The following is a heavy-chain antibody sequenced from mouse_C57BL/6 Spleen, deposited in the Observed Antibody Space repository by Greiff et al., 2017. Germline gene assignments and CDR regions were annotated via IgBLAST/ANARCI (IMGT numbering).Heavy chain of an antibody. CDR3: TADSSGYEAMDY. V-gene: IGHV6-3*01. CDR1: GFTFSNYW. J-gene: IGHJ4*01. CDR2: IRLKSDNYAT. Sequence: EVKLMESGGGLVQPGGSMKLSCVASGFTFSNYWMNWVRQSPEKGLEWVAQIRLKSDNYATHYAESVKGRFTISRDDSKSSVYLQMNNLRAEDTGIYYCTADSSGYEAMDYWGQGTSVTVSS. D-gene: IGHD3-2*02.